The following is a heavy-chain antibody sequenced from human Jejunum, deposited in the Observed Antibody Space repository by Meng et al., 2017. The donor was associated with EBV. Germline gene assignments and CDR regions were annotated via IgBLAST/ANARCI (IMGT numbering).Heavy chain of an antibody. CDR1: GGSVSSGTYY. CDR2: IYNSGST. D-gene: IGHD1-1*01. J-gene: IGHJ4*02. V-gene: IGHV4-61*01. Sequence: QVQLQRSGPGLLKPSETLSLTCTVSGGSVSSGTYYWTWIRQPPGKGLEWIGYIYNSGSTNYNPSLKSRVTISLDTSKNQFSLKLSSVTAADTAMYYCARNWNFWGQGTLVTVSS. CDR3: ARNWNF.